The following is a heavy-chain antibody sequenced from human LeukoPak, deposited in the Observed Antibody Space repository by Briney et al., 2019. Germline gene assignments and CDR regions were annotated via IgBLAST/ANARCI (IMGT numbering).Heavy chain of an antibody. CDR3: ARGALGYSGYDQTFDY. V-gene: IGHV3-30-3*01. Sequence: GGSLRLSCAASGFTFSSYAMHRVRQAPGKGLEWVAVISYDGSNKYYADSVKGRFTISRDNSKNTLYLQMNSLRAEDTAVYYCARGALGYSGYDQTFDYWGQGTLVTVSS. CDR1: GFTFSSYA. J-gene: IGHJ4*02. CDR2: ISYDGSNK. D-gene: IGHD5-12*01.